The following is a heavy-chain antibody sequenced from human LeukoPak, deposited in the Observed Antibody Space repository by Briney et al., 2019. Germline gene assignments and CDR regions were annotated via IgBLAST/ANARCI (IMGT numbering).Heavy chain of an antibody. J-gene: IGHJ4*02. CDR2: ISAYNGNT. Sequence: ASVKVSCKASGYTFTSYGITWVRQAPGQGLEWMGWISAYNGNTNYAQKLQGRVTMTTDTSTSTAYMELRSLRSDDTAVYYCARVPTDITVMYSWGQGTLVTVSS. CDR3: ARVPTDITVMYS. D-gene: IGHD4-11*01. V-gene: IGHV1-18*01. CDR1: GYTFTSYG.